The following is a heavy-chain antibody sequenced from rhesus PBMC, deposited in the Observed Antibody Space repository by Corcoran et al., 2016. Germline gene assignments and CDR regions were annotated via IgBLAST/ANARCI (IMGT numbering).Heavy chain of an antibody. V-gene: IGHV4S10*01. J-gene: IGHJ4*01. CDR1: GGSISDSYR. D-gene: IGHD1-38*01. Sequence: QVQLQESGPGVVKPSETLSLTCAVSGGSISDSYRWSWIRQPPGKELEWIVYIYGSSTSTNYNPSLTSRVTISKETSKTQFSLKLSSVTAADTAVYYCARELTWFFDYWGQGVLVTVSS. CDR2: IYGSSTST. CDR3: ARELTWFFDY.